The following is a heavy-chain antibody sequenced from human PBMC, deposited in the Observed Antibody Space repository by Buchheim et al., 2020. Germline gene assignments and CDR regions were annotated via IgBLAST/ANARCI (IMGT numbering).Heavy chain of an antibody. CDR2: IKQDGSEK. CDR1: GFTFSSYW. J-gene: IGHJ4*02. V-gene: IGHV3-7*01. D-gene: IGHD6-6*01. CDR3: ARDMAEYSSSDY. Sequence: EVQLVESGGGLVQPGGSLRLSCAASGFTFSSYWMRWVRQAPGKGLEWVANIKQDGSEKYYVDSVKGRFTTPRDKAKTSLYLQMNSLRAEDTAVYYCARDMAEYSSSDYWGQGTL.